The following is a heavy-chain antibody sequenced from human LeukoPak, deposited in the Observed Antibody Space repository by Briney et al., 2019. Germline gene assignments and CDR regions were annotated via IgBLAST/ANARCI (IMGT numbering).Heavy chain of an antibody. J-gene: IGHJ4*02. V-gene: IGHV4-59*12. CDR3: ARRGSRTKHCSSTSCYATPRTHFDY. CDR2: IYYSGST. D-gene: IGHD2-2*01. Sequence: SETLSLTCTVSGGSLSSYYWSWIRQPPGKGLEWIGYIYYSGSTNYNPSLKSRVTISVDTSKNQFSLKLSSVTAADTAVYYCARRGSRTKHCSSTSCYATPRTHFDYWGQGTLVTVSS. CDR1: GGSLSSYY.